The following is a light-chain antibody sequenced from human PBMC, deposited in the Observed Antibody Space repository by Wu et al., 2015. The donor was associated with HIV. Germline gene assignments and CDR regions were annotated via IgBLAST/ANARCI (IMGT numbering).Light chain of an antibody. CDR1: QNIAYY. V-gene: IGKV1-27*01. J-gene: IGKJ2*01. Sequence: DIQMTQSPSSLSASVGDRVTITCRASQNIAYYLAWYQQKPGKVPKLLIYAASTLQSGSHLGSVAVDLGQSSLSPSAACSLKMLQLYYLPNNIKLVFG. CDR3: PNNIKLV. CDR2: AAS.